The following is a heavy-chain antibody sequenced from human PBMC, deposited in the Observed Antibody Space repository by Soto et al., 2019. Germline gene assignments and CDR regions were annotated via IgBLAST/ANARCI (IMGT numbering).Heavy chain of an antibody. V-gene: IGHV3-74*01. Sequence: PXGSLGLSCAASGFTFSSYWMHWVRQAPGKGLVWVSRINSDGSSTSYADSVKGRFTISRDNAKNTLYLQMNSLRAEDTAVYYCARDLRYIDGSGSYGYYYYGMDVWGQGTTVTVSS. CDR1: GFTFSSYW. CDR3: ARDLRYIDGSGSYGYYYYGMDV. J-gene: IGHJ6*02. CDR2: INSDGSST. D-gene: IGHD3-10*01.